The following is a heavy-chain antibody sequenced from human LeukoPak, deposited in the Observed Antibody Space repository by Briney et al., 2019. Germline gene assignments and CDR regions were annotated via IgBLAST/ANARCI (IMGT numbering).Heavy chain of an antibody. V-gene: IGHV1-2*02. CDR1: GYTFTGYY. CDR3: ARRGAVPVEYLQY. CDR2: IIPNSGVT. J-gene: IGHJ1*01. D-gene: IGHD6-19*01. Sequence: ASVKVSCKASGYTFTGYYIHWVRQAPGQGLEWMGWIIPNSGVTNYAQNFQGRVTMTRDTSISTAYMELSRLTSDDTAVYYCARRGAVPVEYLQYWGQGTLVTVSS.